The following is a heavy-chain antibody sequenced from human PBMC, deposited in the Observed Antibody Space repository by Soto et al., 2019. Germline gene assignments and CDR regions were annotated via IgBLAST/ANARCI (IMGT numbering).Heavy chain of an antibody. CDR1: GFTFSSYA. CDR2: ISYDGSNK. CDR3: ARDEIRFSWAYGMDV. J-gene: IGHJ6*02. V-gene: IGHV3-30-3*01. D-gene: IGHD3-3*01. Sequence: QVQLVESGGGVVQPGRSLRLSCAASGFTFSSYAMHWVRQAPGKGLAWVAVISYDGSNKYYADSVKGRFTISRDNSKNTLYLQMNSLRAEDTAVYYCARDEIRFSWAYGMDVWGQGTTVTVSS.